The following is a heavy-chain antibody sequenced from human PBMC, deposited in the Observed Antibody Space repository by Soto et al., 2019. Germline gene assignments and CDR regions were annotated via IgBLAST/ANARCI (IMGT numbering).Heavy chain of an antibody. CDR1: GYTFTSYA. Sequence: ASVKVSCKASGYTFTSYAMHWVRQAPGQRLEWMGWINAGNGNTKYSQKFQGRVTITRGTSASTAYMELSSLRSEDTAVYYCARASIAARRDGMDVWGQGTTVTVSS. V-gene: IGHV1-3*01. CDR3: ARASIAARRDGMDV. D-gene: IGHD6-6*01. J-gene: IGHJ6*02. CDR2: INAGNGNT.